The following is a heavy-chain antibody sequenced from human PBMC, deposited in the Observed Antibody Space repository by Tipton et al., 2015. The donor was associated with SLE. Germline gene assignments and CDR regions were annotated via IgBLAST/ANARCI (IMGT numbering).Heavy chain of an antibody. J-gene: IGHJ4*02. CDR2: ICSGGAT. CDR3: GRDLVVDSEF. Sequence: SLRLSCAVSGFTVSGNNMMWVRQAPGKGLEWVSAICSGGATYHADSVKDRFIISRDSSKLYLRMNSLRAEDTAVYYCGRDLVVDSEFWGQGTLVTVSS. CDR1: GFTVSGNN. D-gene: IGHD2-21*01. V-gene: IGHV3-66*01.